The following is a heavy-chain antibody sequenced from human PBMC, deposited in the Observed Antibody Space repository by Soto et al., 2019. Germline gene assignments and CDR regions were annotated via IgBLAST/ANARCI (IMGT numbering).Heavy chain of an antibody. CDR2: IDWDDDK. CDR3: ARTLWGGAEDTAMVNPYYYYGMDV. Sequence: VSGSTLVNPTQTLTLTCTFSGFSLSTSGMCVSWIRQPPGKALEWLALIDWDDDKYYSTSLKTRLTISKDTSKNQVVLTMTNMDPVDTATYYCARTLWGGAEDTAMVNPYYYYGMDVWGQGTTVTVSS. CDR1: GFSLSTSGMC. J-gene: IGHJ6*02. V-gene: IGHV2-70*01. D-gene: IGHD5-18*01.